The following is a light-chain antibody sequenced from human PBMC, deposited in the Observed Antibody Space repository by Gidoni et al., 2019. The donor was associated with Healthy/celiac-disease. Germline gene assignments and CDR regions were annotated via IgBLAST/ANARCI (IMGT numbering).Light chain of an antibody. CDR3: MQALQTPPYT. J-gene: IGKJ2*01. Sequence: DIVMTQSPLSLPVTPGEPASISCSSSQTLMHSNGYNYLDWYLQKPWQSPQLLIYLGSNRASGVPYRFSGSGSGTDFTMKISRVEAEDVGVYYCMQALQTPPYTFGQGTKLEIK. CDR1: QTLMHSNGYNY. V-gene: IGKV2-28*01. CDR2: LGS.